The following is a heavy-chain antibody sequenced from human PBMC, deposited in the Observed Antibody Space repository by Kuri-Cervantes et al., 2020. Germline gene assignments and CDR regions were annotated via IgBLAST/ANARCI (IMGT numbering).Heavy chain of an antibody. D-gene: IGHD1-7*01. CDR3: ARTNRRYNWNYDY. J-gene: IGHJ4*02. V-gene: IGHV4-34*01. CDR1: GGSISSYY. Sequence: GSLRLSCTVSGGSISSYYWSWIRQPPGKGLEWIGEINHSGSTNYNPSLKSRVTISVDTSKNQFSLKLSSVTAADTAVYYCARTNRRYNWNYDYWGQGTLVTVSS. CDR2: INHSGST.